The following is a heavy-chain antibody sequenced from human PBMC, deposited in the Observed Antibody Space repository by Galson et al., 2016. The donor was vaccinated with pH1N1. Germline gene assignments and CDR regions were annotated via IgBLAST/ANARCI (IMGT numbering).Heavy chain of an antibody. CDR2: IHHSGTT. CDR3: ASAGYGSGWYGIGAFDV. D-gene: IGHD6-13*01. J-gene: IGHJ3*01. Sequence: TLSLTCTVSGGSITSDGNYWSWIRQHPGKGLEWIGYIHHSGTTKYSPSLRSRVTISLDRSKNQFSLMLNSVTAADTAVYYCASAGYGSGWYGIGAFDVWGQGTKVTVSS. V-gene: IGHV4-31*03. CDR1: GGSITSDGNY.